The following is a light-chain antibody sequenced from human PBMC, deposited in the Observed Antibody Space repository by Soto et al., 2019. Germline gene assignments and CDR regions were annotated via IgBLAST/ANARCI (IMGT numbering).Light chain of an antibody. CDR3: CSFTTSSTYV. CDR1: SSDVGGYNY. V-gene: IGLV2-14*01. CDR2: DVT. J-gene: IGLJ1*01. Sequence: QSVLTQPASVSGSPGQSITISCTGTSSDVGGYNYVSWYQQYPGKAPKVMIYDVTNRPSGVSSRFSGSRSGNTASLTISGLQAEDEADYYCCSFTTSSTYVFGTGTKVTVL.